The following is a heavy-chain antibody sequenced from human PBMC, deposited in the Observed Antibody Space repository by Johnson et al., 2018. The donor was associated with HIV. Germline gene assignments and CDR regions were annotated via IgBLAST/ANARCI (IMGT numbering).Heavy chain of an antibody. CDR1: GFTFSSSA. CDR2: ISYDGSIK. J-gene: IGHJ3*02. V-gene: IGHV3-30-3*01. Sequence: QMLLVESGGGVVQPGKSLRLSCAASGFTFSSSAMHWVRQAPGQGLQWVALISYDGSIKYFADSVKGRFTISRDNSKNTLYLQMNSLRAEDTAVYYCAKALGWDLSIWGQGTMVTVSS. D-gene: IGHD1-26*01. CDR3: AKALGWDLSI.